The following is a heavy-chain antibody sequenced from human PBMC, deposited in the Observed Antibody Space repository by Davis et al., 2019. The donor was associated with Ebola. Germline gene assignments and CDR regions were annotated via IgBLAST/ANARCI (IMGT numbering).Heavy chain of an antibody. V-gene: IGHV1-69*13. CDR3: ARGYYDSSGYYHPNYYYYGMDV. D-gene: IGHD3-22*01. Sequence: SVKVSCKASGGTFSSYATSWVRQAPGQGLEWMGGIIPIFGTANYAQKFQGRVTITADESTSTAYMELSSLRSEDTAVYYCARGYYDSSGYYHPNYYYYGMDVWGQGTTVTVSS. CDR1: GGTFSSYA. CDR2: IIPIFGTA. J-gene: IGHJ6*02.